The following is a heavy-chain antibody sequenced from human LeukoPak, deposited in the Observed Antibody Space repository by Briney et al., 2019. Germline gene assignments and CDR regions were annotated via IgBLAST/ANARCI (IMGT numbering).Heavy chain of an antibody. J-gene: IGHJ3*02. CDR3: AREMVGQWLVHDAFDI. CDR2: IYHSGST. CDR1: GYSISSGYY. Sequence: SETLSLTCTVSGYSISSGYYWGWIGQPPGKGLEWIGSIYHSGSTYYNPSLKSRVTISVDTSKNQFSLKLSSVTAADTAVYYCAREMVGQWLVHDAFDIWGQGTMVTDSS. V-gene: IGHV4-38-2*02. D-gene: IGHD6-19*01.